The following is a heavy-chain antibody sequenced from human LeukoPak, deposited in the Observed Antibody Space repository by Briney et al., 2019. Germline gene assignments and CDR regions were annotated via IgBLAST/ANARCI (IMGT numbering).Heavy chain of an antibody. V-gene: IGHV3-30-3*01. CDR2: ISYDGSNK. D-gene: IGHD3-22*01. Sequence: PGRSLRLSCAASGFTFSSYAMHWVRQAPGKGLEWVAVISYDGSNKYYADSVKGRFTISRDNSKNTLYLQMNSLRAEDTAVYYCARDHYYDSSGYLDYWGQGTLVTVSS. CDR3: ARDHYYDSSGYLDY. J-gene: IGHJ4*02. CDR1: GFTFSSYA.